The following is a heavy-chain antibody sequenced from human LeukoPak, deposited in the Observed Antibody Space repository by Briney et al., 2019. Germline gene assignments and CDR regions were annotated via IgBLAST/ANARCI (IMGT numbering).Heavy chain of an antibody. V-gene: IGHV4-39*01. D-gene: IGHD3-10*01. CDR2: IYYSGST. CDR1: GGSISSSSYY. CDR3: ARQPDVRVGY. Sequence: SETLSLTCTVSGGSISSSSYYWGWIRQPPGKGLEWIGSIYYSGSTYYNPSLKSRVTISVDTSKNQFSLKLSSVTAADTAVYYCARQPDVRVGYWGQGTLVTVSS. J-gene: IGHJ4*02.